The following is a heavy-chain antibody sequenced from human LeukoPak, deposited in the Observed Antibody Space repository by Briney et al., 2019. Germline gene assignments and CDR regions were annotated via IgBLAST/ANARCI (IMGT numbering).Heavy chain of an antibody. D-gene: IGHD5-18*01. Sequence: GGSLRLSCSASGFTFSTSWMSWVRQAPGKGLEWVAVISYDGSNKYYADSVKGRFTISRDNSKNTLYLQMNSLRAEDTAVYYCARGSGYSYAFTGRERTKSRLDYWGQGTLVTVSS. CDR2: ISYDGSNK. CDR3: ARGSGYSYAFTGRERTKSRLDY. J-gene: IGHJ4*02. CDR1: GFTFSTSW. V-gene: IGHV3-30*03.